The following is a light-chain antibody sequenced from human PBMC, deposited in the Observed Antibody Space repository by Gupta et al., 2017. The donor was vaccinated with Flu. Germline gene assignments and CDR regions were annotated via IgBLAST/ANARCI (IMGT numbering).Light chain of an antibody. V-gene: IGLV1-51*02. CDR3: RASDSRFNVCV. CDR2: EDN. CDR1: SDEMGKNY. Sequence: VTRMCSGSSDEMGKNYVSWYQQHPGTAPKLLIYEDNKRPSGIPDRFSGSKSGTSGTLAITGVQAGDEADYYCRASDSRFNVCVFGGGTKLTVL. J-gene: IGLJ3*02.